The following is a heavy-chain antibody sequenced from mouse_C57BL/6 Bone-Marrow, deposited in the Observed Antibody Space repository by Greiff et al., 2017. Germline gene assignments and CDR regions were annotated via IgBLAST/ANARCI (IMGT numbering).Heavy chain of an antibody. Sequence: VKQRPGQGLEWIGEIDPSDSYTNYNQKFKGKSTLTVDKSSSTAYMQLSSLTSEDSAVYYCARRDYGMFAYWGQGTLVTVSA. V-gene: IGHV1-69*01. CDR2: IDPSDSYT. CDR3: ARRDYGMFAY. J-gene: IGHJ3*01. D-gene: IGHD1-1*01.